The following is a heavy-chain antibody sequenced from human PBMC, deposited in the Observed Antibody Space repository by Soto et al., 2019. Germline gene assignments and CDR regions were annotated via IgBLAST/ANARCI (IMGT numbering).Heavy chain of an antibody. Sequence: QVQLVQSGAEVKKPGSSVKVSCKASGGTFSSYAISWVRQAPGQGFEWMGGIIPIFGTANYAQKFQGRVTITADKSTSTAYVELGSLRSEDTAVDYCASGYSDGKVSDVWGQGTTVTVSS. D-gene: IGHD5-18*01. CDR2: IIPIFGTA. CDR1: GGTFSSYA. V-gene: IGHV1-69*06. CDR3: ASGYSDGKVSDV. J-gene: IGHJ6*02.